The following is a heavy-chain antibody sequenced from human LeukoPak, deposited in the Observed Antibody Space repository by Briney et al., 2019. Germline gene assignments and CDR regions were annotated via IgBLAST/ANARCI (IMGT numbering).Heavy chain of an antibody. J-gene: IGHJ4*02. CDR3: AKNRTDLDY. V-gene: IGHV3-23*01. CDR1: GFTFSSYA. CDR2: ISTSGDST. D-gene: IGHD1-14*01. Sequence: GGSLRLSCAASGFTFSSYAMSWVRQAPGKGLEWVSAISTSGDSTYYADSVKGRFTISRGSSKNTLYLQMNSLRAEDTAVYYCAKNRTDLDYWGQGTLVTVSS.